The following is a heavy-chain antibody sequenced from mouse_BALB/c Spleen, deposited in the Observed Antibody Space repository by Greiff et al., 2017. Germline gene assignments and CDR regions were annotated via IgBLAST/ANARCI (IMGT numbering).Heavy chain of an antibody. V-gene: IGHV5-9-4*01. CDR1: GFTFSSYA. CDR2: ISSGGSYT. D-gene: IGHD1-1*01. J-gene: IGHJ2*01. Sequence: EVKLVESGGGLVKPGGSLKLSCAASGFTFSSYAMSWVRQSPEKRLEWVAEISSGGSYTYYPDTVTGRFTISRDNAKNTLYLEMSSLRSEDTAMYDGGRDYYGSSRYFDYWGQGTTLTVSS. CDR3: GRDYYGSSRYFDY.